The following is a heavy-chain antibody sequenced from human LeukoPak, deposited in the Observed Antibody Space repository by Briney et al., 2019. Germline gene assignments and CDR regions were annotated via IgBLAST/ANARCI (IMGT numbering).Heavy chain of an antibody. CDR2: IIPIFGTA. D-gene: IGHD3-22*01. V-gene: IGHV1-69*13. CDR3: AREADYYDSSVYFDY. CDR1: GGTFSSYA. Sequence: SVKVSCKASGGTFSSYAISWVRQAPGQWLEWMGWIIPIFGTANYAQKFQGRVTITADESTSTAYVELSSLRSEDTAVYYCAREADYYDSSVYFDYWGQGTLVTVSS. J-gene: IGHJ4*02.